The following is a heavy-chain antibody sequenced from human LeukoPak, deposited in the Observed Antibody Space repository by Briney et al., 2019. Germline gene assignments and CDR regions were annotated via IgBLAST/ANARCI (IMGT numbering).Heavy chain of an antibody. D-gene: IGHD2-8*01. CDR3: ARAFGVQGYFDY. Sequence: KPGGSLRLSCAASGFIFSSYTMNWVRQAPGKGLEWVSSISSSSSYIYYADSVKGRFTISRDNAKNSLYLQMNSLRAEDTAVYYCARAFGVQGYFDYWGQGTLVTVSS. CDR1: GFIFSSYT. J-gene: IGHJ4*02. CDR2: ISSSSSYI. V-gene: IGHV3-21*01.